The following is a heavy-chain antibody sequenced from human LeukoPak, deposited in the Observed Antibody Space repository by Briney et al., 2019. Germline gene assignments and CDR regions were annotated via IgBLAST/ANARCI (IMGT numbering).Heavy chain of an antibody. CDR1: GFTFSDYY. D-gene: IGHD1-26*01. Sequence: AGGSLRLSCAASGFTFSDYYMSWFRQAPWKGLEWVSYISSSGSPIYYADSVKGRFTISRDNAKNSLYLQMTSLRAEDTAVYYCARARGSYSFDYWDQGTLVTVSS. CDR3: ARARGSYSFDY. CDR2: ISSSGSPI. J-gene: IGHJ4*02. V-gene: IGHV3-11*01.